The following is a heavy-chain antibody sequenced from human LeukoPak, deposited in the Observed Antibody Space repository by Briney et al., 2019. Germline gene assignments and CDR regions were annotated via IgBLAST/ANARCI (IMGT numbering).Heavy chain of an antibody. CDR2: ISRDGDNT. V-gene: IGHV3-30-3*01. CDR3: AKDAYTSSGTGAFDI. CDR1: GFTFSYYA. D-gene: IGHD6-13*01. Sequence: GGSLRLSCAASGFTFSYYAVHWVRQAPGKGLEWVTVISRDGDNTFYADSVRGRFTVSRDNSKNILYLQMNSLRAEDTALYYCAKDAYTSSGTGAFDIWGQGTMVTVSS. J-gene: IGHJ3*02.